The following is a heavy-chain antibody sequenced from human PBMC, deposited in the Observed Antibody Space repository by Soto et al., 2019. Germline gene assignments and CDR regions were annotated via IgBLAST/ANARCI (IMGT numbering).Heavy chain of an antibody. D-gene: IGHD3-22*01. CDR1: GFTFSSYS. J-gene: IGHJ3*01. V-gene: IGHV3-23*01. CDR3: ARHPEDYQPYYDRRSDG. Sequence: EVQVLESGGGVVQLGGSLRLSCAVSGFTFSSYSMNWIRQAPGRGLEWVSTISGAGRSTFYADSVKGRFTISRDNSRNTLFLQMTSLRAEDTARYYCARHPEDYQPYYDRRSDGWGQGTMVTVSS. CDR2: ISGAGRST.